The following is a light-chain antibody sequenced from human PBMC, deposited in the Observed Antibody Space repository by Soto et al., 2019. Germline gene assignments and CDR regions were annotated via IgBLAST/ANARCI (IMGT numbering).Light chain of an antibody. J-gene: IGKJ1*01. CDR3: QHYNTWPT. Sequence: EIVMTQSPATLSVSPGERATLSCRASQSVSSNLAWYQQKPGQAPRLLIYGASTSATGTQARFSGSGSGTAVNLTIISLQSEDFAVYYYQHYNTWPTCGKETKVEIK. V-gene: IGKV3-15*01. CDR1: QSVSSN. CDR2: GAS.